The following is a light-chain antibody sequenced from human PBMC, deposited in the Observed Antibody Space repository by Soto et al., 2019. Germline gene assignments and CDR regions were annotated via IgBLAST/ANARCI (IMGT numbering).Light chain of an antibody. CDR1: QSVASSY. J-gene: IGKJ1*01. V-gene: IGKV3-20*01. CDR3: QQYGSSPWT. CDR2: GAS. Sequence: EVVLTQSPGTLSLSPGERVTLSCRASQSVASSYLAWYQQKPGRAPRLLIYGASSRATGIPDRFSGSGSGTDFTLTISRLEPEDFAVYYCQQYGSSPWTFGQGTKVDIK.